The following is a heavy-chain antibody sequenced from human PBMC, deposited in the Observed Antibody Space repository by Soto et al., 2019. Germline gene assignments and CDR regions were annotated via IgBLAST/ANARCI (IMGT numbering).Heavy chain of an antibody. J-gene: IGHJ4*02. CDR3: ARDSSRWYTSYFFDY. D-gene: IGHD6-13*01. CDR2: IKQDGSEK. CDR1: GFTFSSYW. V-gene: IGHV3-7*03. Sequence: GGSLRLSCAASGFTFSSYWMSWVRQAPGKGLEWVANIKQDGSEKYYVDSVKGRFTISRDNAKNSLYLQMNSLRAEDTAVYYCARDSSRWYTSYFFDYWGQGTLVTVSS.